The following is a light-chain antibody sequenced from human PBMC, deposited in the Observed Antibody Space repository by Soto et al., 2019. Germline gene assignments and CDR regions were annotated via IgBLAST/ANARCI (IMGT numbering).Light chain of an antibody. CDR1: QSVVTN. CDR3: QQYDIWPRT. V-gene: IGKV3-15*01. Sequence: EIVITQSPATLSVSPGEIATLSCRASQSVVTNLAWYRQKPCQAPRLLIFGASTRATGIPARFSGGGSGIDVTLTITSLQSEDFAVYYCQQYDIWPRTFGQGNKVEIK. J-gene: IGKJ1*01. CDR2: GAS.